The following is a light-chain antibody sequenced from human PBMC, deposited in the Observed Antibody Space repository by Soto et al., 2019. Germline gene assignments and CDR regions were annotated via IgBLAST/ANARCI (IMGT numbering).Light chain of an antibody. CDR3: QQYGVYWT. CDR2: DAS. CDR1: QSVSTY. J-gene: IGKJ4*02. V-gene: IGKV1-5*01. Sequence: IDLAQSPSALSGTPGDSLTISCRASQSVSTYLAWYQKKPGKAPKLLIYDASNMATGIPSRFSGSGSGTDFTLSISRLEPADFAIYYCQQYGVYWTFGGGTKVDIK.